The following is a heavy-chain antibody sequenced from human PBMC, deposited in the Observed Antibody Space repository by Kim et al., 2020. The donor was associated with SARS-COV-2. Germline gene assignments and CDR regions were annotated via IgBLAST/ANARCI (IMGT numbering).Heavy chain of an antibody. CDR2: IYYSGST. Sequence: SETLSLTCTVSGGSISSSTYYWGWIRQPPGKGLEWIGTIYYSGSTYYNPSLKSRVTISVDTSKNQFSLKLTSVTAADTAVYYCARGPYWGSSGYSFFDYRGQGTLVTVSS. V-gene: IGHV4-39*01. CDR1: GGSISSSTYY. CDR3: ARGPYWGSSGYSFFDY. D-gene: IGHD3-22*01. J-gene: IGHJ4*02.